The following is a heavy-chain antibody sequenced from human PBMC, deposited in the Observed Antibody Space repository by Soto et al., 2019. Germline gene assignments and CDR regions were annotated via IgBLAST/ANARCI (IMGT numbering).Heavy chain of an antibody. CDR2: ISWNSGSI. J-gene: IGHJ4*02. D-gene: IGHD3-3*01. CDR3: AKSHQHTIFGVVSYYFDY. V-gene: IGHV3-9*01. CDR1: GFTFDDYA. Sequence: EVQLVESGGGLVQPGRSLRLSCAASGFTFDDYAMHWVQQAPGKGLEWVSGISWNSGSIGYADSVKGRFTISRDNAKNSMYLQMNSLRAEDTALYYCAKSHQHTIFGVVSYYFDYWGQGTLVTVSS.